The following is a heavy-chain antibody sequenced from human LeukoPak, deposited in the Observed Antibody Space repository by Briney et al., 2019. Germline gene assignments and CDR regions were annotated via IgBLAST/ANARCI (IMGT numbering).Heavy chain of an antibody. V-gene: IGHV4-39*07. CDR3: ARVPYCGGDCYSLRFDY. J-gene: IGHJ4*02. D-gene: IGHD2-21*02. Sequence: SETLSLTCTVSGGSISSSSYYWGWIRQPPGKGLEWIGSIYYSGSTYYNPSLKSRVTISVDTSKNQFSLKLSSVTAADTAVYYCARVPYCGGDCYSLRFDYWGQGTLVTVSS. CDR2: IYYSGST. CDR1: GGSISSSSYY.